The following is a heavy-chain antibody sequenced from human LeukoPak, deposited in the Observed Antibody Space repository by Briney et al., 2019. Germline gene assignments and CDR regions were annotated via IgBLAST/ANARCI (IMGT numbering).Heavy chain of an antibody. CDR3: ARDTAAGTDY. CDR2: IYTSGST. D-gene: IGHD6-13*01. CDR1: GGSISSGSYY. Sequence: SETLSLTCTVSGGSISSGSYYWSWIRQPAGKGLEWIGRIYTSGSTNYNPSLKSRVTISVDTSKNQLSLKLSSVTAADTAVYYCARDTAAGTDYWGQGTLVTVSS. J-gene: IGHJ4*02. V-gene: IGHV4-61*02.